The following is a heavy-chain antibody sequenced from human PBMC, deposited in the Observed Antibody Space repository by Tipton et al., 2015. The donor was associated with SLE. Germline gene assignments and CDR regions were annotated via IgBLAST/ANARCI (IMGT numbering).Heavy chain of an antibody. J-gene: IGHJ4*02. CDR1: GGPIRSGDYY. V-gene: IGHV4-31*03. Sequence: TLSLTCTVSGGPIRSGDYYWSWIRQHPGKGLEWIGYIHDSGATFYHPPLRSRSAISVDTSQNQFSLRLTSVTAADTAVYYCARHLGASFDFWGQGILVTVSS. CDR3: ARHLGASFDF. CDR2: IHDSGAT.